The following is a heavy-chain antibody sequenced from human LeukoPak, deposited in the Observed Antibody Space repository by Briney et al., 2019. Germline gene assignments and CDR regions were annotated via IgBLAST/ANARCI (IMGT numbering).Heavy chain of an antibody. CDR2: ISGYNSNT. V-gene: IGHV1-18*01. Sequence: ASVKVSCKASGYTFTSYGISWVRQAPGQGLEWMGWISGYNSNTNYAQKFQGRVTMTTDTSTSTAYMELRSLRSDDTAVYYCARQTTVTSLDLSDIWGQGTMVTVSS. D-gene: IGHD4-17*01. CDR1: GYTFTSYG. CDR3: ARQTTVTSLDLSDI. J-gene: IGHJ3*02.